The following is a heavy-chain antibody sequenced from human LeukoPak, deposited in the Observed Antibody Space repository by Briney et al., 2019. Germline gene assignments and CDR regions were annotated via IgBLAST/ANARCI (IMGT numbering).Heavy chain of an antibody. CDR3: ARAARTYSSSWYGQGDWFDP. D-gene: IGHD6-13*01. V-gene: IGHV1-69*05. CDR2: IIPIFGTA. J-gene: IGHJ5*02. Sequence: ASVKVSCKASGGTFSSYAISWVRQAPGQGLEWMGGIIPIFGTANYAQKFQGRVTITTDESTSTAYMELSSLRSEDTAVYYCARAARTYSSSWYGQGDWFDPWGQGTLVTVSS. CDR1: GGTFSSYA.